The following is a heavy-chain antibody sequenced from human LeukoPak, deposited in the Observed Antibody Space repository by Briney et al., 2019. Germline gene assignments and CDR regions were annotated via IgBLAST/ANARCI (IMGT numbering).Heavy chain of an antibody. CDR3: ARVLVVVPAAVNWFDP. V-gene: IGHV4-34*01. Sequence: PSETLSLTCAVYGGSFSGYYWSWIRQPPGKGLEWIGEINHSGSTYYNPSLKSRVTISVDTSKNQFSLKLSSVTAADTAVYYCARVLVVVPAAVNWFDPWGQGALVTVSS. J-gene: IGHJ5*02. CDR2: INHSGST. CDR1: GGSFSGYY. D-gene: IGHD2-2*01.